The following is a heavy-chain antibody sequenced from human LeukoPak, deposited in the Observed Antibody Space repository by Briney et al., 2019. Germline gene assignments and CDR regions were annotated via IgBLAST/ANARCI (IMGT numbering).Heavy chain of an antibody. V-gene: IGHV4-59*01. CDR3: ARGRFLDAFDI. CDR2: TYYSGST. CDR1: GGSISSYY. Sequence: SETLSLTCTVSGGSISSYYWSWVRQPPGKGLEWIGYTYYSGSTKYKPSLKSRVTISVDTSKNQFSLKLSSVTAADTAVYYCARGRFLDAFDIWGQGTMVTVSS. J-gene: IGHJ3*02. D-gene: IGHD3-3*01.